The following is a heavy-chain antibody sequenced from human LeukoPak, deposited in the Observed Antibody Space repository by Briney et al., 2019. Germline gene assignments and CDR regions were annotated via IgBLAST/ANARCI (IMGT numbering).Heavy chain of an antibody. Sequence: GGSLRLSCAASGFTVITNDMTWVRQAPGKGLGLVSVLYSDGNTKYADSVQGRFTISGDNSKNTLYLEMNSLSPDDTAVYYCARGVEPLAANTLAYWGQGTLVTVSS. CDR3: ARGVEPLAANTLAY. V-gene: IGHV3-53*01. D-gene: IGHD1-14*01. J-gene: IGHJ4*02. CDR2: LYSDGNT. CDR1: GFTVITND.